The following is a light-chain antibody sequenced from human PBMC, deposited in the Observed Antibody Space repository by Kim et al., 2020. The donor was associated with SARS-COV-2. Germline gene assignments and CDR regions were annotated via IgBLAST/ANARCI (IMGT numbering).Light chain of an antibody. CDR1: QSISSY. CDR3: QQSYKIPYT. V-gene: IGKV1-39*01. Sequence: SKSVGDRVTITCRASQSISSYLNWYQQKPGKAPNLLIYAASSLQSGVPSRFSGSGSGTDFTLTISSLQPEDCATYYCQQSYKIPYTFGQGTKLEI. CDR2: AAS. J-gene: IGKJ2*01.